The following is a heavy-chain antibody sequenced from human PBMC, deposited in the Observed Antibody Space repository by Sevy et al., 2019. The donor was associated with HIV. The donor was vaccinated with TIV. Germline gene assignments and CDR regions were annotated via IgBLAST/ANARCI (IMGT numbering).Heavy chain of an antibody. CDR1: GFTFSSYA. CDR3: ARDRRITMITYYFDY. Sequence: GGSLRLSCAASGFTFSSYAMRWVRQAPGKGLEWVAVISYDGTNKYYADSVKGRFTISRDNSKNTLYLQMNSLRAEDTAVYYCARDRRITMITYYFDYWGQGTLVTVSS. D-gene: IGHD3-22*01. CDR2: ISYDGTNK. V-gene: IGHV3-30-3*01. J-gene: IGHJ4*02.